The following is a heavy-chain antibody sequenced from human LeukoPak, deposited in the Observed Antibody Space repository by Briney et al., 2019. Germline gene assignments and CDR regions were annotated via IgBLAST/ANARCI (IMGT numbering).Heavy chain of an antibody. CDR2: ISSSGSPI. CDR3: VRAYFSFWYFDY. Sequence: GGSLRLSCVVSGFTFRSCEMNWVRQAPGKGLEWVSHISSSGSPIYYADSVKGRFTISRDNAKNSLYLQLNNLRAEDTAVYYCVRAYFSFWYFDYWGQGTLVTVSS. CDR1: GFTFRSCE. V-gene: IGHV3-48*03. J-gene: IGHJ4*02. D-gene: IGHD2/OR15-2a*01.